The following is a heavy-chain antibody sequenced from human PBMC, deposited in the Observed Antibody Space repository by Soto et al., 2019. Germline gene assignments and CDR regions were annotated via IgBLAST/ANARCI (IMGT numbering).Heavy chain of an antibody. J-gene: IGHJ4*02. Sequence: GGSLRLSCAASGFTFSSYAMHWVRQAPGKGLEWVAVISYDGSNKYYADSVKGRFTISRDNSKNTLYLQMNSLRAEDTAVYYCARVGLPGIAVAGYFDYWGQGTLVTVSS. CDR3: ARVGLPGIAVAGYFDY. D-gene: IGHD6-19*01. V-gene: IGHV3-30-3*01. CDR1: GFTFSSYA. CDR2: ISYDGSNK.